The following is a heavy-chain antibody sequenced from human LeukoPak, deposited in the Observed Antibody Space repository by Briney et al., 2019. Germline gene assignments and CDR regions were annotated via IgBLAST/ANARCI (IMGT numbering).Heavy chain of an antibody. J-gene: IGHJ4*02. CDR3: ARQLGYCSGGNCYFDY. D-gene: IGHD2-15*01. CDR2: ISGSGGDT. V-gene: IGHV3-23*01. CDR1: GFTFSSYA. Sequence: GGSLRLSCAASGFTFSSYAMSWVRQAPGKRLEWVSAISGSGGDTYSADSVKGRFTISRDNSKSTLYLQMNSLRAEDTAVYYCARQLGYCSGGNCYFDYWGQGTLVTVSS.